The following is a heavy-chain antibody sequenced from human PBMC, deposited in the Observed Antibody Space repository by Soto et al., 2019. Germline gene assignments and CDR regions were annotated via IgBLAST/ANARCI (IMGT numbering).Heavy chain of an antibody. CDR2: ISSSGSTI. CDR3: ARETRIAAAGDFYGMDV. D-gene: IGHD6-13*01. Sequence: GSLRLSCAASGFTFSDYYMGWIRQAPGKGLEWVSYISSSGSTIYYADSVKGRFTISRDNAKNSLYLQMNSLRAEDTAVYYCARETRIAAAGDFYGMDVWGQGTTVTVSS. CDR1: GFTFSDYY. J-gene: IGHJ6*02. V-gene: IGHV3-11*01.